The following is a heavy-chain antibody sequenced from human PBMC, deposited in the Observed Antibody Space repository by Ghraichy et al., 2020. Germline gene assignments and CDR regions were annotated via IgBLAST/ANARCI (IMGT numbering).Heavy chain of an antibody. J-gene: IGHJ1*01. CDR3: AGSSWYVAEYFQH. V-gene: IGHV4-34*01. CDR1: GGSFSGYY. CDR2: SNHSGST. Sequence: GSLRLSCAVYGGSFSGYYWSWIRHPPGKGLEWIGESNHSGSTNYNPSLKRRVTISVDTSKNQFSLKLSSVTAADTAVYYCAGSSWYVAEYFQHWGQGTLVTVSS. D-gene: IGHD6-13*01.